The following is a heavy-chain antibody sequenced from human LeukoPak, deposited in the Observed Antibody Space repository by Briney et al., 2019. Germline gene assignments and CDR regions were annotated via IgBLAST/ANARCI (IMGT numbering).Heavy chain of an antibody. CDR3: ARNSPSYYYYGMDV. CDR2: IYYSGST. D-gene: IGHD2/OR15-2a*01. CDR1: GGSISSYY. J-gene: IGHJ6*02. V-gene: IGHV4-59*08. Sequence: SETLSLTCTVSGGSISSYYWGWIRQPPGKGLEWIGFIYYSGSTNYNSSLKSRVTISVDTSKNKFSLKLSSVTAADTAVYYCARNSPSYYYYGMDVWGQGTTVTVSS.